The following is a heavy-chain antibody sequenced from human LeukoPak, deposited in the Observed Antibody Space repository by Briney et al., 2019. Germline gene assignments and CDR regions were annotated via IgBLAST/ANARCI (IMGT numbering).Heavy chain of an antibody. CDR2: IHHSGST. J-gene: IGHJ4*02. CDR1: GYSINSGYY. CDR3: ARSGWYGAYYFDY. Sequence: SETLSLTCTVSGYSINSGYYWGWIRQPPGKGLDWIGSIHHSGSTYYNPSLKSRVTISVDTSKNQFSLKLSSVTAADTAVYYYARSGWYGAYYFDYWGQGTLVTVSS. V-gene: IGHV4-38-2*02. D-gene: IGHD6-19*01.